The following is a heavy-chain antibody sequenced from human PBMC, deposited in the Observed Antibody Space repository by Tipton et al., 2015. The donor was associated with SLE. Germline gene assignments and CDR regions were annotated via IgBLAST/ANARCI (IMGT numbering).Heavy chain of an antibody. Sequence: LSLTCTVSGGSISGYYWSWVRQPPGKGLEWVAVISYDGSNKYYADSVKGRFTISRDNSKTTLYLQMNSLRAEDTAVYYCARGVGSSWYIDYWGQGTLVTVSS. J-gene: IGHJ4*02. V-gene: IGHV3-30*04. D-gene: IGHD6-13*01. CDR2: ISYDGSNK. CDR1: GGSISGYY. CDR3: ARGVGSSWYIDY.